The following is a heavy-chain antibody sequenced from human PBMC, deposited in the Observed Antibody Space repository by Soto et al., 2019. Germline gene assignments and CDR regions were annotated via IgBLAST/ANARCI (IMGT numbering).Heavy chain of an antibody. CDR1: GGSISSSSYY. J-gene: IGHJ4*02. CDR2: IYYSGST. D-gene: IGHD3-16*02. V-gene: IGHV4-39*01. CDR3: ARQGLDYVWGSYHFDY. Sequence: SETLSLTCTVSGGSISSSSYYWGWIRQPPGKGPEWIGSIYYSGSTYYNPSLKSRVTISVDTSKNQFSLKLGSVTAADTAVYYCARQGLDYVWGSYHFDYWGQGTRVTVS.